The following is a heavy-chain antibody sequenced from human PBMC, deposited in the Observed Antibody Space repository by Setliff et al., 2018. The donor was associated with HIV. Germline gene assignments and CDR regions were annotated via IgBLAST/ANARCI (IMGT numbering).Heavy chain of an antibody. CDR3: ARSVGGHGSRWDAGDAFDM. CDR2: MNWNGGIT. V-gene: IGHV3-20*01. Sequence: SGESLKISCAGAGFYFDDYGMSWVRQAPGKGLEWVSGMNWNGGITGYADSVRGRFTMSRDNAKRSLYLQMDTLRAEDTALYHCARSVGGHGSRWDAGDAFDMWGQGTMVTVSS. J-gene: IGHJ3*02. D-gene: IGHD1-26*01. CDR1: GFYFDDYG.